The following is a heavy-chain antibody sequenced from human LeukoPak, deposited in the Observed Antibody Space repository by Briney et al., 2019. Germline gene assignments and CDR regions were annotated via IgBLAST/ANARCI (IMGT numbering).Heavy chain of an antibody. CDR3: ARALTRNDFWSGYYYYYYYMDV. Sequence: GASVKVSCKASGYTFTSYDINWVRQATGQGLEWMGWMNPNSGNTGYAQKFQGRVTITRNTSISTAYMELSSLRSEDTAVYYCARALTRNDFWSGYYYYYYYMDVWGKGTTVTVSS. CDR2: MNPNSGNT. D-gene: IGHD3-3*01. V-gene: IGHV1-8*03. J-gene: IGHJ6*03. CDR1: GYTFTSYD.